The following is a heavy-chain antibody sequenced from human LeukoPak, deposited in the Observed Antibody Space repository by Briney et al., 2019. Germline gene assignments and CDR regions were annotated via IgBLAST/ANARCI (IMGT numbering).Heavy chain of an antibody. V-gene: IGHV3-66*01. D-gene: IGHD6-13*01. CDR2: IYSGGST. J-gene: IGHJ3*02. CDR1: GFTVSSNY. Sequence: GGSLRLSCAASGFTVSSNYMSWVRQAPGKGLEWVSVIYSGGSTYYADSVKGRFTISRDNSKNTLYLQKNSLRADDTAVYYCARDSKQLPRWAFDIWGQGTLVTVSS. CDR3: ARDSKQLPRWAFDI.